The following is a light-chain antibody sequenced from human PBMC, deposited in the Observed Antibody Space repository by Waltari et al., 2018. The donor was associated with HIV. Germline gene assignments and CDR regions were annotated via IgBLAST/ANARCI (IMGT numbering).Light chain of an antibody. CDR2: EVS. Sequence: QSALTQPPSASGSPGQPVTISCTGTSSDVGGYNYVSWYQQHPGKAPKLMIYEVSKRPSGVPDRFFGSKSGNTASLTVSGLQAEDEADYYCSSYAGSRDVFGTGTKVTVL. J-gene: IGLJ1*01. CDR3: SSYAGSRDV. V-gene: IGLV2-8*01. CDR1: SSDVGGYNY.